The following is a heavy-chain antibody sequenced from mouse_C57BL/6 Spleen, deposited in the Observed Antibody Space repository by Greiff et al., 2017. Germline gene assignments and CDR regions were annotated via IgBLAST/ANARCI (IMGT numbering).Heavy chain of an antibody. CDR2: INPSSGYT. J-gene: IGHJ2*01. V-gene: IGHV1-7*01. Sequence: QVQLQQSGAELAKPGASVKLSCTASGYTFTSYWMHWVKQRPGQGLEWIGYINPSSGYTKYNQKFKDKATLTADKASSTVYMQMSSLTYEDSAVYYCARERNSPNYWGQGTTLTVSS. CDR1: GYTFTSYW. CDR3: ARERNSPNY.